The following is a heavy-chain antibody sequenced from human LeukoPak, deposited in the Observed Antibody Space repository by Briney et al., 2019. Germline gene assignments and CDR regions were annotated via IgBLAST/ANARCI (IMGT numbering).Heavy chain of an antibody. J-gene: IGHJ5*02. V-gene: IGHV1-18*04. D-gene: IGHD6-13*01. CDR3: ARDDLAAAGTSNWFDP. Sequence: ASVKVSCKASGYTFTSYGISWVRQAPGQGLEWMGWISAYNGNANYAHKLQGRVTMTTDTSTSTAYRELRSLRSDDTAVNYCARDDLAAAGTSNWFDPWGQGTLVTASS. CDR1: GYTFTSYG. CDR2: ISAYNGNA.